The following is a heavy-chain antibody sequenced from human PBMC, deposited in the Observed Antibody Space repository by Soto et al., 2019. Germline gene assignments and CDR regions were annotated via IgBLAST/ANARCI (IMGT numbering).Heavy chain of an antibody. CDR1: GFTFSTCS. CDR2: ISGSSRNM. V-gene: IGHV3-21*02. Sequence: EVQLVESGGGLVKPGGSLRLSCAASGFTFSTCSMNWVRQAPGKGLEWVSSISGSSRNMYYADLVKGRFTISRDNAKNSLYLQMNSLRAEDTPVYYCARDNGYDAATLDYWGQGTLVTVSS. J-gene: IGHJ4*02. D-gene: IGHD5-12*01. CDR3: ARDNGYDAATLDY.